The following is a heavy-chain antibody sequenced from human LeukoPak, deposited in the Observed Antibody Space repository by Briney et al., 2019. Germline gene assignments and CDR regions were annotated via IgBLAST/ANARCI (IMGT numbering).Heavy chain of an antibody. J-gene: IGHJ4*02. CDR1: GASVSRGSYY. D-gene: IGHD1-7*01. Sequence: SETLSLTCTVSGASVSRGSYYWNWIRQPAGKGLEWIGRIYTSGSTNYNPSLKSRVTISLDTSRNRFSLKLSSVTAADTAMYYCAGVIGNYDGRLDYWGQGTLVTVSS. CDR2: IYTSGST. CDR3: AGVIGNYDGRLDY. V-gene: IGHV4-61*02.